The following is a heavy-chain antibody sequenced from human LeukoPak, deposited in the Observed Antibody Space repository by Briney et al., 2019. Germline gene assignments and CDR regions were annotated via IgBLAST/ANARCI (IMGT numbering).Heavy chain of an antibody. CDR2: ISGSGGST. J-gene: IGHJ6*02. V-gene: IGHV3-23*01. CDR1: GFTFSSYA. Sequence: PGGSLRLSCAASGFTFSSYAMSWVRQATGKGLEWVSAISGSGGSTYYADSVKGRFTISRDNSKNTLYLQMNSLRAEDTAVYYCAKVFDFWSGYHNYGMDVWGQGTTVTVSS. D-gene: IGHD3-3*01. CDR3: AKVFDFWSGYHNYGMDV.